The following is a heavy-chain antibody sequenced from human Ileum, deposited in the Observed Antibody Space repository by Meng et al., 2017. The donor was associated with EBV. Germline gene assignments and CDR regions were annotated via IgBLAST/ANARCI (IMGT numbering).Heavy chain of an antibody. D-gene: IGHD1-14*01. J-gene: IGHJ4*02. CDR1: GGSISSSNW. V-gene: IGHV4-4*02. CDR2: IYHSGIT. CDR3: ARDPTGGEDHQRV. Sequence: QVLRQVPGPGLVKPSGTLSLTCAVSGGSISSSNWWSWVRQPPGKGLEWIGKIYHSGITIYNPSLKSRVTMSVDNSKNQFSLKLNSMTAADTAVYYCARDPTGGEDHQRVWGQGTLVTVSS.